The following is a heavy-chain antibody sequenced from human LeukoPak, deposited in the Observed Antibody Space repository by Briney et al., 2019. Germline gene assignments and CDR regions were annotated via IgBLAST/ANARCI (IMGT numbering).Heavy chain of an antibody. CDR1: VYTFTSYD. D-gene: IGHD4-23*01. Sequence: ASVKVSCKASVYTFTSYDINWVRQATGQGLEWMGWMNPNSGNTGYAQKFQGRVTMTRNTSISTAYTELSSLRSEDTAVYYCARVYRQLRPYYFDYWGQGTLVTVSS. J-gene: IGHJ4*02. CDR3: ARVYRQLRPYYFDY. CDR2: MNPNSGNT. V-gene: IGHV1-8*01.